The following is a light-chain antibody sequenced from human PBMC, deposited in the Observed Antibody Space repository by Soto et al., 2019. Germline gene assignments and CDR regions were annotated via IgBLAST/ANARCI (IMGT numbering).Light chain of an antibody. CDR1: QAITNN. CDR3: QQVKSYPRT. CDR2: EES. V-gene: IGKV1-9*01. J-gene: IGKJ4*01. Sequence: DIHLTPSPSSLSASVGDRVTITCRASQAITNNLAWYQQKPGNPPRLLIYEESTLHSGVPSRFSGRKVGTQFILTIDSLQPEDCATYYCQQVKSYPRTFGGGTKVEIK.